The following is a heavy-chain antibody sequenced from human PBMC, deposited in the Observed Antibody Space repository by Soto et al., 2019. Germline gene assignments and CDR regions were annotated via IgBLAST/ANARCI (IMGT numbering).Heavy chain of an antibody. V-gene: IGHV3-74*01. Sequence: GGSLRLSCVASGFTFSSHRMHWVRHAPGKGLVWVSRINSDGTSTGYADSVRGRFTISRDNAKNTLYLQMNSLRAEDTAVYYCVRDTWVTRFDYWGQGTLVTVSS. CDR2: INSDGTST. CDR3: VRDTWVTRFDY. J-gene: IGHJ4*02. D-gene: IGHD2-21*02. CDR1: GFTFSSHR.